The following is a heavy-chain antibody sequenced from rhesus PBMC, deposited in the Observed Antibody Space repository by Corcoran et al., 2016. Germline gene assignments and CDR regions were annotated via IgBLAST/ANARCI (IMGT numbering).Heavy chain of an antibody. V-gene: IGHV1-111*02. CDR3: ATDRQHQFDY. J-gene: IGHJ4*01. D-gene: IGHD2-33*01. CDR2: VDPEDGEA. CDR1: GYTFPDYY. Sequence: EVQLVQSGAEGKKPGASVKISCKASGYTFPDYYMHRGRRAPGKGLEGMGRVDPEDGEAIHAQKFQDRVTITADTSTDTAYMELSSLRSEDTAVYYCATDRQHQFDYWGQGVLVTVSS.